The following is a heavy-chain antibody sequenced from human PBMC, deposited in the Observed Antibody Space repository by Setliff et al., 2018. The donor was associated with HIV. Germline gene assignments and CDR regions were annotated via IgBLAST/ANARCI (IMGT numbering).Heavy chain of an antibody. CDR3: ATVDDVSQIYFDY. J-gene: IGHJ4*02. Sequence: ASVKVSCKASGHTFNNYGISWVRQAPGQGLEWMGWINTHSGYTNYAQNVQGRVTVTMDTSTSTAYMELSRLTSDDTAVYYCATVDDVSQIYFDYWGQGTLVTVSS. V-gene: IGHV1-18*01. D-gene: IGHD3-3*01. CDR1: GHTFNNYG. CDR2: INTHSGYT.